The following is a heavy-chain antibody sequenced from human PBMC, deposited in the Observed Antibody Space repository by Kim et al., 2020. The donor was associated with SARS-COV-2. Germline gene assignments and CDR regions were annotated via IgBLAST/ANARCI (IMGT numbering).Heavy chain of an antibody. CDR1: GFTFNIYG. CDR2: ISSDGSNK. V-gene: IGHV3-30*18. Sequence: GGSLRLSCAASGFTFNIYGMHWVRQAPGKGLEWVAVISSDGSNKNYADSVRGRYTFSRDNSKNTVHLQMNSLRAEDTATYYCAKADGSGTYYGYYYNMDVWGKGTTVTVSS. D-gene: IGHD3-10*01. CDR3: AKADGSGTYYGYYYNMDV. J-gene: IGHJ6*03.